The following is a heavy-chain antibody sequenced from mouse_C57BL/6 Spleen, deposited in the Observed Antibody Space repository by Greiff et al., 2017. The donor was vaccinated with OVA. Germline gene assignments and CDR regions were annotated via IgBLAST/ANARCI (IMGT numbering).Heavy chain of an antibody. Sequence: QVQLQQSGAELVKPGASVRLSCKASGYTFTDYYMHWVKQTPGKGLEWMGAIDPEASGTTYNHKFKGKATLTVDKSSSTAYMQLRSLTSEDSAVYYCARYLGDYSAMDYWGQGTTVTVSS. J-gene: IGHJ4*01. D-gene: IGHD2-13*01. CDR2: IDPEASGT. CDR1: GYTFTDYY. V-gene: IGHV1-15*01. CDR3: ARYLGDYSAMDY.